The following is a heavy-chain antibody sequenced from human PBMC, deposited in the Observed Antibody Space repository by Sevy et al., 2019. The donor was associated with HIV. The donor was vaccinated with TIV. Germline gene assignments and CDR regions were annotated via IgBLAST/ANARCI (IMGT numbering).Heavy chain of an antibody. D-gene: IGHD2-2*01. CDR2: FSFGCGKI. J-gene: IGHJ4*02. CDR3: AREGCSKPHDY. V-gene: IGHV3-23*01. Sequence: EGSLRLSCAASGFTFSKYSMSWIRQTPGKELEWVSTFSFGCGKINYADSVKGRFTISRDDSRNTFYLQMNSLRAEDTAIYYCAREGCSKPHDYWGQGTVVTVSS. CDR1: GFTFSKYS.